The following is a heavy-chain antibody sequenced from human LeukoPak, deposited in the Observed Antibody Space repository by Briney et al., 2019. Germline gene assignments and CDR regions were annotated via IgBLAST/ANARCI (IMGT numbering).Heavy chain of an antibody. D-gene: IGHD5-18*01. CDR1: GFTFSSYS. J-gene: IGHJ3*02. Sequence: SGGSLRLSCAASGFTFSSYSMNWVRQAPGKGLEWIGSFSNKGNTYSNPSLKSRVTISVDTSTNQFSLKLSSVTAADTAVYYCARETTWIQLWSRFGGAFDIWGQGTMVTVSS. CDR2: FSNKGNT. CDR3: ARETTWIQLWSRFGGAFDI. V-gene: IGHV4-39*07.